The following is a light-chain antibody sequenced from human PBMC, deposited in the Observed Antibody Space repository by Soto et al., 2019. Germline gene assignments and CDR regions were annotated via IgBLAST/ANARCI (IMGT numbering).Light chain of an antibody. CDR1: QSVGDNY. CDR2: GAS. V-gene: IGKV3D-20*02. CDR3: QQRSNWPSYT. Sequence: EIVLTQSPGTLSLSPGERATLSCRASQSVGDNYLAWYQQKPGQAPRLLIYGASSRATGIPDRFTGSGSGTDFTLTISSLEPEDFAVYYCQQRSNWPSYTFGQGTKLEIK. J-gene: IGKJ2*01.